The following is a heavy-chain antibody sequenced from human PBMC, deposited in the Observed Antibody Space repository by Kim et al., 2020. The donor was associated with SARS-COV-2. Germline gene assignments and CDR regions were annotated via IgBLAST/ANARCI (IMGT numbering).Heavy chain of an antibody. CDR1: GGSFSGYY. Sequence: SETLSLTCAVYGGSFSGYYWSWIRQPPGKGLEWIGEINHGGSTNYNPSLKSRVTISVDTSKNQFSLKLSSVTAADTAVYYCARGVWSLYYFDYWGQGTRVTVSS. CDR2: INHGGST. D-gene: IGHD2-8*02. J-gene: IGHJ4*02. CDR3: ARGVWSLYYFDY. V-gene: IGHV4-34*01.